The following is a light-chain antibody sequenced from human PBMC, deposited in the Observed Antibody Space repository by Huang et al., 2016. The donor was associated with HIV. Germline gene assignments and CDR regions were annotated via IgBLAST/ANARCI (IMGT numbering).Light chain of an antibody. CDR2: GAS. J-gene: IGKJ5*01. CDR3: QQYGSSPPVT. V-gene: IGKV3-20*01. Sequence: EIVLPQSPGTLSLSPGERATLSCRASQSVSSSYLAWYQQKPGQAPRRLIYGASSRATGIPDRFSGSGSGTDFTLTISRLEPEDFAVYYCQQYGSSPPVTFGQGTRLEIK. CDR1: QSVSSSY.